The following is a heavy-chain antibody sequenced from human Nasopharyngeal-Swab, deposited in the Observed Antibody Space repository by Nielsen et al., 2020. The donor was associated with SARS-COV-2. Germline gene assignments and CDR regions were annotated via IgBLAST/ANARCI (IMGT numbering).Heavy chain of an antibody. CDR1: GFTFSSYW. J-gene: IGHJ6*02. CDR2: INSDGSST. V-gene: IGHV3-74*01. CDR3: ARDGVLYYYGMDV. Sequence: GGSMRLSCAASGFTFSSYWMHWVRQAPGKGLVWVSRINSDGSSTSYADSVKGRFTISRDNAKNTLYLQMNSLRAEDTAVYYCARDGVLYYYGMDVWGQGTTVTVSS. D-gene: IGHD6-13*01.